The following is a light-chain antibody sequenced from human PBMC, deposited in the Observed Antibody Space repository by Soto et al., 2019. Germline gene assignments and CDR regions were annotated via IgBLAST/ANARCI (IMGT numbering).Light chain of an antibody. J-gene: IGLJ2*01. V-gene: IGLV6-57*04. CDR1: SGSIASNY. CDR2: EDN. CDR3: QSYHSGNVV. Sequence: NFMLTQPHSVSESPGKTVTISCTLSSGSIASNYVQWYQQRPGSAPTPVIYEDNERPSGVPDRFSGSIDSSSNSASLTISGLKADDEADYYCQSYHSGNVVFGGGTKLTVL.